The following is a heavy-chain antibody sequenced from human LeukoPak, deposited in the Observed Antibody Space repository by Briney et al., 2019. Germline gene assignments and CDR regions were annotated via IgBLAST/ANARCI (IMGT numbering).Heavy chain of an antibody. CDR1: GGTFSSYA. J-gene: IGHJ4*02. V-gene: IGHV1-2*02. CDR3: ARGWDSGYDW. D-gene: IGHD5-12*01. Sequence: ASVKVSCKASGGTFSSYAISWVRQAPGQGLEWMGWINPNSGGTNYAQKFQGRVTMTRDTSISTAYMELSRLRSDDTAVYYCARGWDSGYDWWGQGTLVTVSS. CDR2: INPNSGGT.